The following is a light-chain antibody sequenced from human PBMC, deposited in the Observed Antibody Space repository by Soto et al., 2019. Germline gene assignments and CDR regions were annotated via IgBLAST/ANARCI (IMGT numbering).Light chain of an antibody. Sequence: DIQMTQSPSSLSASVGDRVTTTCRASQGISNYLAWYQQKPGKVPKLLIHAASTLESGVPSRFSGSGSGTDFTLTISSLQPEDVATYYCQKYNGAPRITFGQGTRLEIK. V-gene: IGKV1-27*01. J-gene: IGKJ5*01. CDR3: QKYNGAPRIT. CDR1: QGISNY. CDR2: AAS.